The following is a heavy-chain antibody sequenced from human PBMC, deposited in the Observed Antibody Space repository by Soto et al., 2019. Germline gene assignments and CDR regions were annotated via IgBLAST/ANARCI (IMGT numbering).Heavy chain of an antibody. D-gene: IGHD3-16*01. V-gene: IGHV3-48*03. J-gene: IGHJ6*02. Sequence: PGGSLRLSCTASGFTVSSSEMNWVRQAPGKGLEWVSYINEDGTTFYADSVRGRFTISRDSAENSLFLQMNSLRAGDTAVYYRSRDKGERVAYGMDGWGQGTTVTVSS. CDR2: INEDGTT. CDR3: SRDKGERVAYGMDG. CDR1: GFTVSSSE.